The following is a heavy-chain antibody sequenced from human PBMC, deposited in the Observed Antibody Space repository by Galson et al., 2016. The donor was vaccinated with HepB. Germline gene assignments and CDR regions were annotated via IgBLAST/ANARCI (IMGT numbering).Heavy chain of an antibody. Sequence: SLRLSCAASGYTFRSYAMTWVRQAPGKGWEWVSGISVYGITYYADSVQGRFTVSRDNSKSTLYLQMNSLRAGDTAIYYCAKDFRYGSAWGPGTLVTVSS. CDR1: GYTFRSYA. V-gene: IGHV3-23*01. J-gene: IGHJ5*02. CDR3: AKDFRYGSA. D-gene: IGHD6-19*01. CDR2: ISVYGIT.